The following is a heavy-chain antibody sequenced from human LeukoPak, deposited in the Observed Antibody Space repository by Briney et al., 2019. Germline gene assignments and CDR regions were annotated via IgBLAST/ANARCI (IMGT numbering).Heavy chain of an antibody. Sequence: GGSLRLSCAASGFTFSSYAMSWVRQAPGKGLEWVSAISGSGGSTYYADSVKGRFTISRDNSKNTLYLQMSSLRAEDTAVYYCAKAPYSSGWYYFDYWGQGTLVTVSS. CDR1: GFTFSSYA. J-gene: IGHJ4*02. V-gene: IGHV3-23*01. D-gene: IGHD6-19*01. CDR2: ISGSGGST. CDR3: AKAPYSSGWYYFDY.